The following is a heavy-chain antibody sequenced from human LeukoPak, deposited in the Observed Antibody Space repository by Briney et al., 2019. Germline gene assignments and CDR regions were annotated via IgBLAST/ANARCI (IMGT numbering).Heavy chain of an antibody. CDR3: TRDDYGETFDY. CDR2: ISGSGAYS. V-gene: IGHV3-23*01. J-gene: IGHJ4*02. Sequence: GGSLRLSCAASGFTFSDYAMSWVRQAPGKGLEWVSGISGSGAYSYYADSVKGRFTISRDNSKNTLYMQMNSLRAEDTAVYYCTRDDYGETFDYWGQGTLVTVSS. D-gene: IGHD4/OR15-4a*01. CDR1: GFTFSDYA.